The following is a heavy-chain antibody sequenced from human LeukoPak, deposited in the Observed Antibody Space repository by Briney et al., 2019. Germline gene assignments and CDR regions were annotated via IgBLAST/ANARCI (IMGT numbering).Heavy chain of an antibody. CDR3: ARDRNYDYIWGSYRPDYFDY. D-gene: IGHD3-16*02. V-gene: IGHV3-21*01. J-gene: IGHJ4*02. CDR1: AFAFSSYT. CDR2: ICSGGSI. Sequence: GGSLRLSCAASAFAFSSYTMNWVRQAPGRGLEWVSSICSGGSIYYADSVKGRVTISRDNAKNSLYLQMDSLRAEDTAVYYCARDRNYDYIWGSYRPDYFDYWGQGTLVTVSS.